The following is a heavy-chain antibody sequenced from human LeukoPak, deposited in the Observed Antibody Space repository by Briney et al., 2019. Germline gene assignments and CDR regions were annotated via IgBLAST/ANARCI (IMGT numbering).Heavy chain of an antibody. CDR1: GGSISSYY. V-gene: IGHV4-59*08. CDR3: ARHQVNRAYCGGDCYNFDY. J-gene: IGHJ4*02. D-gene: IGHD2-21*02. CDR2: IYYSGST. Sequence: SGTLSLTCTVSGGSISSYYWSWIRQPPGKGLEWIGYIYYSGSTNYNPSLKSRVTISVDTSKNQFSLKLSSVTAADTAVYYCARHQVNRAYCGGDCYNFDYWGQGTLVTVSS.